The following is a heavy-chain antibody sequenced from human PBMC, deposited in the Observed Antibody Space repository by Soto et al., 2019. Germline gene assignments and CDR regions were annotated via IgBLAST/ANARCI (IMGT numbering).Heavy chain of an antibody. V-gene: IGHV5-51*01. D-gene: IGHD3-16*01. J-gene: IGHJ4*02. CDR2: IYPADSDT. CDR3: VRSIGATYYDYVSGKDPHVNLDY. Sequence: GESLKISCKGSGYSFASYWIGWVRQMPGKGLEWMGIIYPADSDTRYSPSFQGQVTISADKSVSSAYLQWSSLKASDTAMYYCVRSIGATYYDYVSGKDPHVNLDYWGQGTLVTVSS. CDR1: GYSFASYW.